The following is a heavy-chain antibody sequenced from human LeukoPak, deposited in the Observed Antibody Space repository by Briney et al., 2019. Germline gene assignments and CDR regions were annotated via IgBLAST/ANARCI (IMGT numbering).Heavy chain of an antibody. CDR2: TRTKAKDYTT. CDR3: ARGPTVTFNYHYGMDV. V-gene: IGHV3-72*01. Sequence: GGSLRLSCATSGFTFSDHYMDWVRQAPGKGLEWVARTRTKAKDYTTEYAASVKGRFTVSRDESMHSLYLQMNSLKTEDAAVYYCARGPTVTFNYHYGMDVWGQGTTVTVSS. J-gene: IGHJ6*02. CDR1: GFTFSDHY. D-gene: IGHD4-17*01.